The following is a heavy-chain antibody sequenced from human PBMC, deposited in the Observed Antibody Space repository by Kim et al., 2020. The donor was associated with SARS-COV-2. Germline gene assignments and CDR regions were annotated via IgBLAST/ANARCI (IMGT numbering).Heavy chain of an antibody. CDR2: IYYSGST. Sequence: SETLSLTCTVSGGSISSGGYYWSWIRQHPGKGLEWIGYIYYSGSTYYNPSLKSRVTISVDTSKNQFSLKLSSVTAADTAVYYCARNEDDSSGYYPTDGMDVWGKGTTVTVSS. J-gene: IGHJ6*04. V-gene: IGHV4-31*03. D-gene: IGHD3-22*01. CDR1: GGSISSGGYY. CDR3: ARNEDDSSGYYPTDGMDV.